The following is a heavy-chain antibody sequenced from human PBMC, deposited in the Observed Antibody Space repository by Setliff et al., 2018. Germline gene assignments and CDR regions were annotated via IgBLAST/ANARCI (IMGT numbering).Heavy chain of an antibody. Sequence: GESLKISCKGSGYSVTRYWIGWVRQMPGKGLEWMGIIYPGDSDTRYSPSFQGQVTISADKSISIAYLQWSSLKASDTAMYYCARQAISGSDAFDIWGQGTLVTVSS. CDR3: ARQAISGSDAFDI. CDR1: GYSVTRYW. J-gene: IGHJ3*02. D-gene: IGHD3-3*01. V-gene: IGHV5-51*01. CDR2: IYPGDSDT.